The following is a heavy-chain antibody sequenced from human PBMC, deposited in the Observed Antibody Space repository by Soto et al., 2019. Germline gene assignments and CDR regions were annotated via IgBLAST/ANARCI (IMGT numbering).Heavy chain of an antibody. Sequence: ASVKVSCKASGGTFSSYAISWVRQAPGQGLEWMGGIIPIFGTANYAQKFQGRVTITADDSKSTDYIELSSLRSEVTAVYYCARDGQAARRRYYYYYYYIDVWCKGTTVTVSS. J-gene: IGHJ6*03. CDR1: GGTFSSYA. CDR2: IIPIFGTA. D-gene: IGHD6-6*01. CDR3: ARDGQAARRRYYYYYYYIDV. V-gene: IGHV1-69*13.